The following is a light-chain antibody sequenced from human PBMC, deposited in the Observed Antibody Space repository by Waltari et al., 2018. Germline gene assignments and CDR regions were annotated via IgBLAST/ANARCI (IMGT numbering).Light chain of an antibody. J-gene: IGLJ2*01. Sequence: QSVLTQPPSASGTPGQRVTISCSGSSSTIGTNYIPWYQHLPGPAPKLLIYSDNQRPSGVPDRFSASKSGASASLAISGLRSEDEADYYCAAWDGRLSIVVFGGGTRVTVV. V-gene: IGLV1-47*02. CDR3: AAWDGRLSIVV. CDR2: SDN. CDR1: SSTIGTNY.